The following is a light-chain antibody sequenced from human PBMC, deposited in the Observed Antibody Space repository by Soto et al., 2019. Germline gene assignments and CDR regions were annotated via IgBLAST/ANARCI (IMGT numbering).Light chain of an antibody. Sequence: DIVMTQSPLSLPVTPGEPASISCRSSQSLLHNNGYNYLDWYLQKPGQSPQLLIYLGSNRASGVPDRFSGSGSGTDFTLKISRVEAEDVGVYYCMQALQTPWTFGQGTQVEIK. CDR3: MQALQTPWT. J-gene: IGKJ1*01. CDR2: LGS. CDR1: QSLLHNNGYNY. V-gene: IGKV2-28*01.